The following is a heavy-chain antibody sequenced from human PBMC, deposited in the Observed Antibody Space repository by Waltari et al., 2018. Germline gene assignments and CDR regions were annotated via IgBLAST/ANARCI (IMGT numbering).Heavy chain of an antibody. CDR1: GFNFSSYA. D-gene: IGHD2-2*01. CDR2: ISGSGGST. J-gene: IGHJ6*02. CDR3: AKAHMHPYYYYYGMDV. Sequence: EVQLLESGGGLVQPGGSLRLSCAASGFNFSSYAMSWVRKAPGKGLEWVSAISGSGGSTYYADSVKGRFTISRDNSKNTLYLQMNSLRVEDTAVYYCAKAHMHPYYYYYGMDVWGQGTTVTVSS. V-gene: IGHV3-23*01.